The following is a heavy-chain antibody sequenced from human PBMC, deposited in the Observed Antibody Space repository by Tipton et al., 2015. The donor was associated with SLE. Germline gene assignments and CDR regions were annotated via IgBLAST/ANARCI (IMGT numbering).Heavy chain of an antibody. V-gene: IGHV4-59*11. Sequence: TLSLTCTVSGGSISSHYWSWIRQPPGKGLEWIGYIYYSGSLSYNPSLKNRVTISVDTSKNQFSLKLTSVTAADTAVYYCARHPPRGGSGYALDNWGQGTLVTVSS. CDR2: IYYSGSL. D-gene: IGHD5-12*01. CDR3: ARHPPRGGSGYALDN. J-gene: IGHJ4*02. CDR1: GGSISSHY.